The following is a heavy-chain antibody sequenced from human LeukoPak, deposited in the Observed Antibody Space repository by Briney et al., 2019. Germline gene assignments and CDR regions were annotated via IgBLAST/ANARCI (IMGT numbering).Heavy chain of an antibody. CDR2: IYYSGGT. CDR1: GGSISSYY. D-gene: IGHD5-18*01. Sequence: PSETLSLTCTVSGGSISSYYWSRIRQPPGKRLEWIGYIYYSGGTSYNPSLKSRVTISVDTSKNQISLKLSSVTAADTAVYYCARDLGVMVRAFDIWGQGTMVTVSS. V-gene: IGHV4-59*01. J-gene: IGHJ3*02. CDR3: ARDLGVMVRAFDI.